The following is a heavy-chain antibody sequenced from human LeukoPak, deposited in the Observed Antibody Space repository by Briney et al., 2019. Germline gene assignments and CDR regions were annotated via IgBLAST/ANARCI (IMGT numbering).Heavy chain of an antibody. CDR2: IYYSGNT. V-gene: IGHV4-59*01. J-gene: IGHJ4*02. CDR3: ARVLFLRGYPPRIPNYFDS. Sequence: SETLSLTCTVSGVSITSSYWSWIRQPPGKGLEWIGYIYYSGNTNYNPSLKSRVTISVDTSKNQFSLNLNSVTAADTAVYYCARVLFLRGYPPRIPNYFDSWGKGTQVTVSS. CDR1: GVSITSSY. D-gene: IGHD3-22*01.